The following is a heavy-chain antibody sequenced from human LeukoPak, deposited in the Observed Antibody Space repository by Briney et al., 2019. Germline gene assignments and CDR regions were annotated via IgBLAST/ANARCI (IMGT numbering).Heavy chain of an antibody. CDR3: TSRPDYGDY. CDR2: IRSKANSYAT. J-gene: IGHJ4*02. CDR1: GFTFSGSA. D-gene: IGHD3-16*01. V-gene: IGHV3-73*01. Sequence: GGSLRLSCAASGFTFSGSATHWVRQASGKGLEWVGRIRSKANSYATAYAASVKGRFTISRDDSKNTAYLQMNSLKTEDTAVYYCTSRPDYGDYWGQGTLVTVSS.